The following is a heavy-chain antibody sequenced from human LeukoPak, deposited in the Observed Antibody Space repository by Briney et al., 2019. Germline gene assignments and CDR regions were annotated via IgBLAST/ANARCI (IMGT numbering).Heavy chain of an antibody. CDR3: AKNRGGTYYDILTGYSMASPGY. Sequence: GGSLRLSCEASGFTISNYYMSWVRQAPGKGLEWVSVIFSGGTIYYADAVKGRFTISKDNSKNTLYLQMNSLRAEDTAVYYCAKNRGGTYYDILTGYSMASPGYWGQGTLVTVSS. D-gene: IGHD3-9*01. V-gene: IGHV3-66*01. J-gene: IGHJ4*02. CDR2: IFSGGTI. CDR1: GFTISNYY.